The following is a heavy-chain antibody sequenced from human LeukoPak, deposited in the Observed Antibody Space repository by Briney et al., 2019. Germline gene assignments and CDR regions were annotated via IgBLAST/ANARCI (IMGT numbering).Heavy chain of an antibody. D-gene: IGHD5-18*01. V-gene: IGHV3-21*01. J-gene: IGHJ4*02. CDR3: AGGGYSYGYYFDY. Sequence: GGSLRLSCAASGFTFSSYSMNWVRQAPGKGLEWVSSISSSSSYIYYADSVKGRFIISRDNAKNSLYLQMNSLRAEDTAAYYCAGGGYSYGYYFDYWGQGTLVTVSS. CDR1: GFTFSSYS. CDR2: ISSSSSYI.